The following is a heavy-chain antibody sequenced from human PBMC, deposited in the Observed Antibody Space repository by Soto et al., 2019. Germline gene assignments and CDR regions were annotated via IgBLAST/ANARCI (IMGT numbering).Heavy chain of an antibody. D-gene: IGHD3-3*01. J-gene: IGHJ4*02. V-gene: IGHV1-69*13. CDR3: ATGVIWIGYFTVDS. CDR1: GVSFGNSA. Sequence: VTSVKVSFKASGVSFGNSAINWLRQTAGQGLEWLGGFIPVYRTLNYAQKFQGRVTITADESTGTAYMTLSSLASDDTAVYYCATGVIWIGYFTVDSWGQGTRVTVSS. CDR2: FIPVYRTL.